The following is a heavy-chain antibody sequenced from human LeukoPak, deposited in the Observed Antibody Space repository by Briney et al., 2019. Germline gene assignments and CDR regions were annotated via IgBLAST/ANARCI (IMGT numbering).Heavy chain of an antibody. CDR2: ISTTGGST. CDR3: AKLKNVAVAGTSGYFDY. CDR1: GFTFNSYA. J-gene: IGHJ4*02. V-gene: IGHV3-23*01. D-gene: IGHD6-19*01. Sequence: GGSLRLSCAASGFTFNSYAMSWVRQAPGKGLEWVSGISTTGGSTYYAVSVTCRFTISRDNSKNTLYLQMNSLRAEDTAIYYCAKLKNVAVAGTSGYFDYWGQGTLVTVSS.